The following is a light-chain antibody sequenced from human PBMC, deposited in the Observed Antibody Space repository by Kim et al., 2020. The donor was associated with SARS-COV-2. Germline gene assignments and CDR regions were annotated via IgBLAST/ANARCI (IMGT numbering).Light chain of an antibody. Sequence: AIRMTQSPSSFSASTGDRVTITCRASQGISSYLAWYQQKPGKAPKLLIYAASTLQSGVPSRFSGSGSGTDFTLTISCLQSEDLATYYCQQYYSFLSFGGGTKVDIK. CDR2: AAS. CDR1: QGISSY. J-gene: IGKJ4*01. CDR3: QQYYSFLS. V-gene: IGKV1-8*01.